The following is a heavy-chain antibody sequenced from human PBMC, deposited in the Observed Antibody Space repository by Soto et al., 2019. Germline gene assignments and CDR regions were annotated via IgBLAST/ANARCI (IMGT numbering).Heavy chain of an antibody. CDR1: GYSFTSYW. CDR2: IYPGDSDT. Sequence: GESLKISCKGSGYSFTSYWIGWVRQMPGKGLEWMGIIYPGDSDTRYSPSFQGQVTISADKSISTAYLQWSSLKASDTAMYYCARREYCSSTSCYSGLFKGYYGMDVWGQGTTVTV. D-gene: IGHD2-2*01. CDR3: ARREYCSSTSCYSGLFKGYYGMDV. V-gene: IGHV5-51*01. J-gene: IGHJ6*02.